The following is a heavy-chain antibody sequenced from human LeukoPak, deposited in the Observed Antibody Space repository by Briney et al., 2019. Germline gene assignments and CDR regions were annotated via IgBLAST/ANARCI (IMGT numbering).Heavy chain of an antibody. D-gene: IGHD1-26*01. J-gene: IGHJ4*02. Sequence: WRSLRLSCAASGFTFCNYAMHWVRQAPGQGLEWVSIISYDESRNSYADSVKGRFTISRDNSKTALYLQMNSLRAEDRAIYYCARAQQLGFKFSGSYHAGLDYWGQGTLVTVSS. V-gene: IGHV3-30*04. CDR2: ISYDESRN. CDR3: ARAQQLGFKFSGSYHAGLDY. CDR1: GFTFCNYA.